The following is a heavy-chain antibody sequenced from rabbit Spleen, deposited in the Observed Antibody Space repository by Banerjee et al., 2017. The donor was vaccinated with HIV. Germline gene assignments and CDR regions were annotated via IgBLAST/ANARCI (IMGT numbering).Heavy chain of an antibody. CDR3: ARNYVNAFDP. D-gene: IGHD1-1*01. Sequence: QSLEESGGDLVKPGASLTLTCTASGFSFTYIDYLCWVRQPPGKGPEWIACVAAGVSLTSYYATWAKGRFTCSKTSSTTVTLQMTSLTVADTATYFCARNYVNAFDPWGQGTLVTVS. CDR2: VAAGVSLTS. CDR1: GFSFTYIDY. J-gene: IGHJ2*01. V-gene: IGHV1S40*01.